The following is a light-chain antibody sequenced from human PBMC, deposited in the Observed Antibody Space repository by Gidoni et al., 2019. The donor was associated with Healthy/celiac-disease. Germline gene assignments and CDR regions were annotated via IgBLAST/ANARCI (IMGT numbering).Light chain of an antibody. J-gene: IGKJ4*02. CDR1: LIVSSY. CDR3: QQRRNWLT. CDR2: DAS. Sequence: EILLTQSPATLSLSPAERPTLSCRASLIVSSYLACYEKKPGQAPRLLIYDASNRATGIPARFSGSGSGTDFTLTISSLEPEDFAVYYCQQRRNWLTLGGGTKVEIK. V-gene: IGKV3-11*01.